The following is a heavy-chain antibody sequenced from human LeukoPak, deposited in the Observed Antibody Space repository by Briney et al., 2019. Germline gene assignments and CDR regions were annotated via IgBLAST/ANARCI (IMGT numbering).Heavy chain of an antibody. J-gene: IGHJ4*02. CDR1: GYTFTNYG. CDR3: ARDCGYQCLFDY. CDR2: ISGYNGNT. D-gene: IGHD5-12*01. V-gene: IGHV1-18*01. Sequence: GASVNVSCKASGYTFTNYGISWVRQAPGQGLEWMGWISGYNGNTNYAQKSQGRVTMTTDTSTNAAHMELRSLRSDDTAVYYCARDCGYQCLFDYWGQGTLVTVSS.